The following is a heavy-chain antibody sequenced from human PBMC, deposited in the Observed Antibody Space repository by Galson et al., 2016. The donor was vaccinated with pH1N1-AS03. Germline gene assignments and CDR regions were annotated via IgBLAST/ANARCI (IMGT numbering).Heavy chain of an antibody. CDR2: ISSSGGST. J-gene: IGHJ4*02. CDR1: GFTFSRNA. D-gene: IGHD6-13*01. CDR3: VRGDPVTAGGTGCDY. V-gene: IGHV3-64*01. Sequence: SLRLSCAASGFTFSRNAMYWVRQAPGKGLEFVSAISSSGGSTYYAHSVKDRFIISRDNSKNMLYIQMGSLRAEDKAVYYCVRGDPVTAGGTGCDYWGQGTLVTVSS.